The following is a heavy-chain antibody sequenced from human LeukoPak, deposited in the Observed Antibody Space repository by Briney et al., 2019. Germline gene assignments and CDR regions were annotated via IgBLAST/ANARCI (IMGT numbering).Heavy chain of an antibody. CDR2: IGTAGDT. D-gene: IGHD3-3*01. Sequence: GGSLRPSCAASGFTFSSYDMHWVRQATGKGLEWVSAIGTAGDTYYPGSVKGRFTISRENAKNSLYLQMNSLRAGDTAVYYCARSSRTYYDFWSGYLEPGDYFDYWGQGTLVTVSS. CDR3: ARSSRTYYDFWSGYLEPGDYFDY. V-gene: IGHV3-13*01. CDR1: GFTFSSYD. J-gene: IGHJ4*02.